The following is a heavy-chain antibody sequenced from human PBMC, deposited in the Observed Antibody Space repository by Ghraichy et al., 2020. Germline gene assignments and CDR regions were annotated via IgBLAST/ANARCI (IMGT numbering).Heavy chain of an antibody. CDR2: MYYTGST. V-gene: IGHV4-59*01. Sequence: GGSISSYYWSWIRQPPGKGLEWIGYMYYTGSTYLHPSLKGRVTLSVDTSKNQFSLKLTSMTAADTAVYYCARDHPPAIWGQGTMVTVSS. CDR3: ARDHPPAI. CDR1: GGSISSYY. J-gene: IGHJ3*02.